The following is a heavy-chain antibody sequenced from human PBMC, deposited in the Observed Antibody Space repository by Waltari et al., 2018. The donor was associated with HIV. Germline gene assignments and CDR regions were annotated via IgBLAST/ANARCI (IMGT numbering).Heavy chain of an antibody. CDR1: GFTFSSYW. CDR2: MNSDGSST. D-gene: IGHD1-7*01. Sequence: EVQLMESGGGLVQPGGSLRLSCAASGFTFSSYWTHWVRQAPGKGLVGVSRMNSDGSSTSYADSVKGRFTISRDNAKNTLYLQMNSLRAEDTAVYYCARAGRDGKLPPDYWGQGTLVTVSS. J-gene: IGHJ4*02. V-gene: IGHV3-74*01. CDR3: ARAGRDGKLPPDY.